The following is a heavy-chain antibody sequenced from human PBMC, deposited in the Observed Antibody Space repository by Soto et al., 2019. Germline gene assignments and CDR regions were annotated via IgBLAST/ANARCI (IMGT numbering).Heavy chain of an antibody. CDR1: GFSFSNYG. Sequence: QVQLVESGGGVVQPGRSLRLSCAASGFSFSNYGMHWVRQAPGKGLEWVAVISYDGSKQYYVDSVKGRFTISRDNSNNMLYLQMNSLRAEDTAVYYCAKKEQLASAPAGVDYWGQGTLVTVSS. J-gene: IGHJ4*02. V-gene: IGHV3-30*18. CDR3: AKKEQLASAPAGVDY. CDR2: ISYDGSKQ. D-gene: IGHD6-13*01.